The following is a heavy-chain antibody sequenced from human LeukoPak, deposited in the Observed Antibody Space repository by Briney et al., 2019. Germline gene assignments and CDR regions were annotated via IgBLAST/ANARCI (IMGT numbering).Heavy chain of an antibody. CDR2: IYHSGST. D-gene: IGHD6-6*01. V-gene: IGHV4-38-2*01. J-gene: IGHJ6*03. Sequence: SETLSLTCAVSGYSISSGYYCGWIRQPPGKGLEWIGSIYHSGSTYYNPSLKSRVTISVDTSENQFSLKLSSVTAADTAVYYCARLRSLGSSGYYYMYVWGKGTTVTVSS. CDR3: ARLRSLGSSGYYYMYV. CDR1: GYSISSGYY.